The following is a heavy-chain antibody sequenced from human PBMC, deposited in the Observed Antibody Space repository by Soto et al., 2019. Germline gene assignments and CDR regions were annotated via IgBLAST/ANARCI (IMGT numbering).Heavy chain of an antibody. CDR2: ISYDGSNK. CDR1: GFTFSSYA. Sequence: GGSLRLSCAASGFTFSSYAMHWVRQAPGKGLEWVAVISYDGSNKYYADSVKGRFTISRDNSKNTLYLQMNSLRAEDTAVYYCARAKSSSWTVLDYWGQGTLVTVSS. J-gene: IGHJ4*02. D-gene: IGHD6-13*01. V-gene: IGHV3-30-3*01. CDR3: ARAKSSSWTVLDY.